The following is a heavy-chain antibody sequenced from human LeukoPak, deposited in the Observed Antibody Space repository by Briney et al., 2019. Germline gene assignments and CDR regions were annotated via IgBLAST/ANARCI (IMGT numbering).Heavy chain of an antibody. CDR3: ARRGGDYSSRYYFDY. V-gene: IGHV5-51*01. Sequence: GESLKISCKASGYSSTTYRIGWVRQLPGKGLEWLGIIYPGASDTRYSPSFQGQVTISADNSISTAYLQWSSLKAADTAMYYCARRGGDYSSRYYFDYWGQGTLVTVSS. CDR1: GYSSTTYR. D-gene: IGHD4-11*01. CDR2: IYPGASDT. J-gene: IGHJ4*02.